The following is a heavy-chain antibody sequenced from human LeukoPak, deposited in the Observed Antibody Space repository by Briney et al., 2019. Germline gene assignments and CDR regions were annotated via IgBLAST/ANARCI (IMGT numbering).Heavy chain of an antibody. D-gene: IGHD3-3*01. Sequence: PGGSLRLSCAASGFTFSTYVMNWFRQAPGKGLEWVSTISVGVEYIFYADPVKGRFTISRDDSNNALYLQMHSLRAEDTALYYCASGPPFLKYFEYWGQGTLVTVSS. CDR2: ISVGVEYI. CDR3: ASGPPFLKYFEY. CDR1: GFTFSTYV. J-gene: IGHJ4*02. V-gene: IGHV3-23*01.